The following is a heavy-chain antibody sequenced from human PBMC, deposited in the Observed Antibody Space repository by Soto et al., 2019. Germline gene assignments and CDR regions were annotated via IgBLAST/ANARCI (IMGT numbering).Heavy chain of an antibody. CDR1: GYSFTSYW. D-gene: IGHD3-10*01. Sequence: PGESLKISCKGSGYSFTSYWIGWVRQMPGKGLEWMGIIYPGDSDTRYSPSFQGQVTISADKSISTAYLQRSSLKASDTAMYYCATSTPYYYGSGSRYYYYYMDVWGKGTTVTVSS. V-gene: IGHV5-51*01. J-gene: IGHJ6*03. CDR2: IYPGDSDT. CDR3: ATSTPYYYGSGSRYYYYYMDV.